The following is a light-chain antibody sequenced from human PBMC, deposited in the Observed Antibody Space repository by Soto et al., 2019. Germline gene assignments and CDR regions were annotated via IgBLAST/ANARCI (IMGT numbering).Light chain of an antibody. V-gene: IGLV2-14*03. J-gene: IGLJ1*01. CDR3: LSHTTSRTYV. CDR1: SSDIGAYES. Sequence: QSVLTQSASVSGSPGQSITISCSGTSSDIGAYESVSWYQQHPGKPPKLMIYNINNRPSGVSYRFSGSKSGNTASLTISRLQTEDEADYYCLSHTTSRTYVFGPGTKVTVL. CDR2: NIN.